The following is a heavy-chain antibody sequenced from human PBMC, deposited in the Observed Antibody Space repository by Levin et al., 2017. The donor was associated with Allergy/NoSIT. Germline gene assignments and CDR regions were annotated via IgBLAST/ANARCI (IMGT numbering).Heavy chain of an antibody. CDR2: ISWNSGSR. CDR1: GFTFDDYA. J-gene: IGHJ6*02. CDR3: AKEAVDGKGEHYNYGMDV. D-gene: IGHD6-19*01. V-gene: IGHV3-9*01. Sequence: GGSLRLSCAAFGFTFDDYAMHWVRQGPGKGLEWVSGISWNSGSRDYADSVKGRFTVSRDNAKNSLYLHMNSLTVEDTAFYYCAKEAVDGKGEHYNYGMDVWGQGTTVTVSS.